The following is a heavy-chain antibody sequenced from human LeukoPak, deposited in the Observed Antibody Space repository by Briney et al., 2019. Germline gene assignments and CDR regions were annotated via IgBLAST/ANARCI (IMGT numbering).Heavy chain of an antibody. CDR1: GYXFTGHY. CDR2: INPNSGGT. V-gene: IGHV1-2*02. Sequence: ASVKVSCKASGYXFTGHYIHWVRQAPGQGLEWMGFINPNSGGTNYAQKFQGRVTMTRDTSVSTAYMELSRLTSDDTAVYYCVRVGHTSGWDFDYWGQGTLVTVS. D-gene: IGHD6-19*01. J-gene: IGHJ4*02. CDR3: VRVGHTSGWDFDY.